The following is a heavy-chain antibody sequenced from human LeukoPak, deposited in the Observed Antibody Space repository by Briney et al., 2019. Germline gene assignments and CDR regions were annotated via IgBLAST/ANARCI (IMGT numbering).Heavy chain of an antibody. J-gene: IGHJ4*02. D-gene: IGHD4-17*01. CDR2: MYNSGRT. V-gene: IGHV4-59*01. CDR3: ARGIESYGDYGY. Sequence: SETLSLTCTVSGGSISGSYWSWLRQPPGKGLEWIAYMYNSGRTNYNPSLTSRVTISINTPKNQYSLTLSSLTAADTAIYYCARGIESYGDYGYWGQGILVTVSS. CDR1: GGSISGSY.